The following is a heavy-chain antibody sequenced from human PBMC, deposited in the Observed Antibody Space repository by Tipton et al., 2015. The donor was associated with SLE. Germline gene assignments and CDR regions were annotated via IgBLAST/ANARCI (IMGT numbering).Heavy chain of an antibody. CDR3: AKDRLGYRGFRECGDY. CDR2: ISGNGDRT. D-gene: IGHD3-10*01. J-gene: IGHJ4*02. CDR1: GFTIGTYA. Sequence: GSLRLSCAASGFTIGTYAMSWVRQAPGKGLGWVSAISGNGDRTHYADSVKGRFTISRDSSKNTLYLQMNSLRAEDTALYYCAKDRLGYRGFRECGDYWGQGTLVTVSS. V-gene: IGHV3-23*01.